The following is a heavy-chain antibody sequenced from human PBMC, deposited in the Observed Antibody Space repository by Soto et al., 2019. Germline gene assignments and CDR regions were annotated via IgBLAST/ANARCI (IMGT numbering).Heavy chain of an antibody. CDR3: AKGGFFGVVISFDY. V-gene: IGHV3-48*03. D-gene: IGHD3-3*01. CDR1: GLTFSSFE. J-gene: IGHJ4*02. Sequence: PGGSLRLSCADSGLTFSSFEMNWVRQAPGKGLEWVSYISSSGGSTKYYADSVKGRFTISRDNSKNTLYLQMNSLRAEDTAVYYCAKGGFFGVVISFDYWGQGTLVTAPQ. CDR2: ISSSGGSTK.